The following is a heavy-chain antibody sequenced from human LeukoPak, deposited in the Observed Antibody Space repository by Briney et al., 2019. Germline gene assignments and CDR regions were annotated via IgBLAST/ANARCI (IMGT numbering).Heavy chain of an antibody. Sequence: ETLSLTCAVYGGSFSGYYWSWIRQPPGKGLEWVANIKQDASEKYYVDSVKGRFTVSRDNAKNSLYLQMNSLRAEDTAVYYCARGVSSGWPYYYYYYYMDVWGKGTTVTISS. J-gene: IGHJ6*03. CDR1: GGSFSGYY. CDR3: ARGVSSGWPYYYYYYYMDV. D-gene: IGHD6-19*01. CDR2: IKQDASEK. V-gene: IGHV3-7*01.